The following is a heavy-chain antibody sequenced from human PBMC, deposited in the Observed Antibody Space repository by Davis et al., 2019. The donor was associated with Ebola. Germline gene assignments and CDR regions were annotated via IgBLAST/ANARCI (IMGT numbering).Heavy chain of an antibody. CDR1: GFTFSSYS. V-gene: IGHV3-48*01. CDR2: ISSSSSTI. Sequence: PGGSLRLSCAASGFTFSSYSMNWVRQAPGKGLEWVSYISSSSSTIYYADSVKGRFTISRDNAKNSLYLQMNSLRAEDTAVYYCAKDRATPAPDAFDIWGQGTMVTVSS. CDR3: AKDRATPAPDAFDI. J-gene: IGHJ3*02.